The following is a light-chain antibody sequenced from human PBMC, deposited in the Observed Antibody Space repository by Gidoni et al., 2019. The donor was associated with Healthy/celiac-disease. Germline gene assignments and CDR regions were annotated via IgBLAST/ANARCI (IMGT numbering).Light chain of an antibody. CDR1: QSVLYSSNNKNY. V-gene: IGKV4-1*01. CDR3: QQYYSTPPIT. CDR2: WAS. Sequence: IVMTQSPDTLAVSLGERSTINCKSSQSVLYSSNNKNYFAWYQQKPGQPPKLLIYWASTRESGVPDRFSGSGSGTDFTLTISSLQAEDVAVYYCQQYYSTPPITFGQGKRLEIK. J-gene: IGKJ5*01.